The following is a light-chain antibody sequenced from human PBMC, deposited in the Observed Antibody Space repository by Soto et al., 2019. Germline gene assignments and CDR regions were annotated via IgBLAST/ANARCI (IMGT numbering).Light chain of an antibody. CDR2: DAS. CDR1: QSVSSY. Sequence: EIVLTQSPATLSLSPGERATLSCGASQSVSSYLAWYQQKPGQAPRLLIYDASNRATGIPARFSCSGSGTDFTLTISSLEPEDFAVYYCQQRIKWPTFGGGTKVEIK. CDR3: QQRIKWPT. J-gene: IGKJ4*01. V-gene: IGKV3-11*01.